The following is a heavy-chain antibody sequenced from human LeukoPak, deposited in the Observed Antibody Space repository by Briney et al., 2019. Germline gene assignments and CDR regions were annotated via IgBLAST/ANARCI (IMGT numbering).Heavy chain of an antibody. CDR3: ATHDYGDYGGFDP. CDR2: INPNSGGT. J-gene: IGHJ5*02. D-gene: IGHD4-17*01. V-gene: IGHV1-2*02. Sequence: GASVKVSCKASGYTFTGYYMHWVRQAPGQGLEWMGWINPNSGGTNYAQKFQGRVTMTRDTSISTAYMELSRLRSDDTAVYYCATHDYGDYGGFDPWGQGTLVTVSS. CDR1: GYTFTGYY.